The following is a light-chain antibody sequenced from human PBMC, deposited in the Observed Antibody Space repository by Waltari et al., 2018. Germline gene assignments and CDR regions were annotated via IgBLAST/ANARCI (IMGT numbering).Light chain of an antibody. V-gene: IGLV2-8*01. CDR2: EVS. CDR1: STDIGVYNY. CDR3: SSYAGSNWV. Sequence: SALTQPPSASGSPGQSVTISCPGTSTDIGVYNYVSWYQQHPGKAPKLLIYEVSERPSGVPDRFSGSKSGNTASLTVSGLQAEDEADYYCSSYAGSNWVFGGGTKLTVL. J-gene: IGLJ3*02.